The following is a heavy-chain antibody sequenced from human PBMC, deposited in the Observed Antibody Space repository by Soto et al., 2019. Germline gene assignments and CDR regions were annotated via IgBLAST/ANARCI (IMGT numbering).Heavy chain of an antibody. CDR1: GYTFPSYG. Sequence: QVQLVQSGAEVKKPGASVKVSCKPSGYTFPSYGISWVRQAPGQGLEWLGWINVHNGNTKYAQRFQDRVTMTRDTSTGIAYMELRSLTSDDTAVYYCARDAVNWNDGMDDYFYGMDVWGQGTTVTVSS. CDR2: INVHNGNT. CDR3: ARDAVNWNDGMDDYFYGMDV. D-gene: IGHD1-1*01. V-gene: IGHV1-18*01. J-gene: IGHJ6*02.